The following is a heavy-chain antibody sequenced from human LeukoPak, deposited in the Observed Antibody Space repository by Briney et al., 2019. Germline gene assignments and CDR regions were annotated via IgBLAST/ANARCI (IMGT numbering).Heavy chain of an antibody. D-gene: IGHD1-26*01. Sequence: GASVKVSCKAFGYTFTSNYIHWVRQAPGQGLECMGIINPSGGSTSYAQKFQGRVTMTRDMSTSTVYMELSGLRSEDTAVYYCARGGVGATTYVWFDPWGQGTLVTVSS. V-gene: IGHV1-46*01. CDR1: GYTFTSNY. J-gene: IGHJ5*02. CDR3: ARGGVGATTYVWFDP. CDR2: INPSGGST.